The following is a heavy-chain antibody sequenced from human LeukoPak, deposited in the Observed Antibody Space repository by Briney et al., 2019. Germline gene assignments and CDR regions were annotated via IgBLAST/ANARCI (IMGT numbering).Heavy chain of an antibody. CDR3: ARLVRYCSGGSCYSREYYFDY. V-gene: IGHV4-38-2*02. Sequence: PSETLSLTCTVSGYSISSGYYWGWIRQPPGKGLEWIGYVYYSGSTNYNPSLKSRVTISVDTSKNQFSLKLSSVTAADTAVYYCARLVRYCSGGSCYSREYYFDYWGQGTLVTVSS. J-gene: IGHJ4*02. CDR2: VYYSGST. CDR1: GYSISSGYY. D-gene: IGHD2-15*01.